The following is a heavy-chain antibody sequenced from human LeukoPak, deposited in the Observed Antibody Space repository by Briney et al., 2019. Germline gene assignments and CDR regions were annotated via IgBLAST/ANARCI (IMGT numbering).Heavy chain of an antibody. CDR2: ISSSGSTI. CDR1: GFTFSDYY. D-gene: IGHD3-3*01. V-gene: IGHV3-11*01. Sequence: GGSLRLSCAASGFTFSDYYMSWIRQAPGKGLEWVSYISSSGSTIYNADSVKGRFTISRDNAKNSLYLQMNSLRAEDTAVYYCARGPHYDFWSGYYHPYFDYWGQGTLVTVSS. J-gene: IGHJ4*02. CDR3: ARGPHYDFWSGYYHPYFDY.